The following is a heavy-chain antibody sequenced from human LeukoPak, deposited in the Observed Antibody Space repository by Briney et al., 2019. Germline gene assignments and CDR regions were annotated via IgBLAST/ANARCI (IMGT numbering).Heavy chain of an antibody. CDR2: ISSSGSSI. V-gene: IGHV3-48*01. Sequence: GGSLRLSCVGSGFPFSSYSMIWVRQAPGKGLEWVSYISSSGSSIYFVDSVKGRFTVSRDHDKNSLFLQMNSPRVEDTSTYFCARVKGSYFDYWGQGALVTVSS. D-gene: IGHD2-15*01. J-gene: IGHJ4*02. CDR1: GFPFSSYS. CDR3: ARVKGSYFDY.